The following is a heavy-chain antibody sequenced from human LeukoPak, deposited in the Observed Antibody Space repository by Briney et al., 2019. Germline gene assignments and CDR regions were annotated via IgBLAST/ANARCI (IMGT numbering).Heavy chain of an antibody. J-gene: IGHJ3*02. CDR2: ISSSSNTI. CDR1: GFTFRSYE. V-gene: IGHV3-48*03. CDR3: TRGGYCSGGSCYGSFDI. D-gene: IGHD2-15*01. Sequence: PGGSLRLSCTASGFTFRSYEINWVRQAPGKGLEWVSYISSSSNTIYYANSVKGRFTISRDNAKNSLYLHMNSLRAEDTAVYYCTRGGYCSGGSCYGSFDIWGQGTMVTVSS.